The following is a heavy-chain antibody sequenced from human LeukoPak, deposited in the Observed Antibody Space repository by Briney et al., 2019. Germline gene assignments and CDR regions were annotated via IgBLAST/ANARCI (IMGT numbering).Heavy chain of an antibody. CDR1: GFTYSRYW. Sequence: GGSLSLSCAASGFTYSRYWMRWVRQAPGEGLEWVANIKDDGTEKNYVDSVRGRFTISRDNDRNSLYLQMNSLRGEDTAVYYCARDPRITCGGANFDDYWGQGTPVTVSS. CDR3: ARDPRITCGGANFDDY. V-gene: IGHV3-7*04. CDR2: IKDDGTEK. J-gene: IGHJ4*02. D-gene: IGHD1-26*01.